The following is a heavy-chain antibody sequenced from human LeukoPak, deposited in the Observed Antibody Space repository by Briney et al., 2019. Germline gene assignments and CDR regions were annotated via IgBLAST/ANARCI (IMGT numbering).Heavy chain of an antibody. CDR3: ARFFRHQLPTSDF. Sequence: ASVKVSCKVSGKTLSDLSIHWLRQPPGKGLEWLGGSDPEDGERIYAQMFQGRVTMTEDTSIDTAYMELSSLTSDDTAVYYCARFFRHQLPTSDFWGPGTLVSVSS. J-gene: IGHJ4*02. V-gene: IGHV1-24*01. CDR2: SDPEDGER. D-gene: IGHD3-3*01. CDR1: GKTLSDLS.